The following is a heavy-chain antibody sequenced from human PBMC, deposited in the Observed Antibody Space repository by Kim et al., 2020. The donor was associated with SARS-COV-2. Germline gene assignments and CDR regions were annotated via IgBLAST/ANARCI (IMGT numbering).Heavy chain of an antibody. Sequence: GGSLRLSCAASGFTFRGSTMTWVRQPPGKGLEWVSSISGSADYIVYADSVKGRFTISRDNAENSLYLHMNSLRAEDTAIYYCARVSGAYPQNFDYWGQGTLVTVSS. CDR3: ARVSGAYPQNFDY. D-gene: IGHD3-16*01. J-gene: IGHJ4*02. V-gene: IGHV3-21*01. CDR2: ISGSADYI. CDR1: GFTFRGST.